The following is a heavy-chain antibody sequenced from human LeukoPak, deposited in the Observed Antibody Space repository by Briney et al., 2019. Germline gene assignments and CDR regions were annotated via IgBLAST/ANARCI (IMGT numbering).Heavy chain of an antibody. V-gene: IGHV1-2*02. CDR1: GYAFTDHK. CDR2: INPDSGGI. CDR3: ARDRRRFHFDY. Sequence: ASVKVSCKASGYAFTDHKIHWVRQAPGQGPEWMGWINPDSGGINYAQKFQDRVTMTRDTSISTAYMELSRLRSDDTAVYYCARDRRRFHFDYWGQGTLVTVSS. J-gene: IGHJ4*02.